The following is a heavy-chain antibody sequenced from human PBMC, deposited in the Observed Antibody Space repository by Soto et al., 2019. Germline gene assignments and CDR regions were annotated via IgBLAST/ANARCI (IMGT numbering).Heavy chain of an antibody. CDR1: GFSLSNARMG. D-gene: IGHD1-26*01. CDR3: ARIGWELLRFDY. CDR2: IFSNDEK. V-gene: IGHV2-26*01. Sequence: QVTLKESGPVLVKPTETLTLTCTVSGFSLSNARMGVSWIRQPPGKALEWLAHIFSNDEKSYSTSLKSRLTISKDTSKSQVVLTMTNMDPVDTATYYCARIGWELLRFDYWGQGTLVTVSS. J-gene: IGHJ4*02.